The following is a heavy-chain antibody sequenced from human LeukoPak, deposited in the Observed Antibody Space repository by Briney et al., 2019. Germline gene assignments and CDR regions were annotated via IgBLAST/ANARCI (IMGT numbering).Heavy chain of an antibody. CDR3: ASLVYGYSYGPFHH. Sequence: PGGSLRLSCAASGLSFSTYDMTWVRQAPGKWLEWVSYIGSSTRTMYYAESLKGRFIISRDNAKNSLYLQMDSLSAEDTAIYFFASLVYGYSYGPFHHWGQGTLVTVSS. CDR2: IGSSTRTM. CDR1: GLSFSTYD. J-gene: IGHJ4*02. D-gene: IGHD5-18*01. V-gene: IGHV3-48*03.